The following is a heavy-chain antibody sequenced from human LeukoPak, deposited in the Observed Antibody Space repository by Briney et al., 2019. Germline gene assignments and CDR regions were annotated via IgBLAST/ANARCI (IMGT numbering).Heavy chain of an antibody. CDR1: GFTFSSYA. CDR3: AKVPGRGICSSTSCQFDY. CDR2: ISGSGGST. V-gene: IGHV3-23*01. Sequence: GGSLRLSCAASGFTFSSYAMSWVRQAPGKGLEWVSAISGSGGSTYYADSVKGRFTISRDNSKNTLYLQMNSLRAEDTAVYYCAKVPGRGICSSTSCQFDYWGQGTLVTVSS. J-gene: IGHJ4*02. D-gene: IGHD2-2*01.